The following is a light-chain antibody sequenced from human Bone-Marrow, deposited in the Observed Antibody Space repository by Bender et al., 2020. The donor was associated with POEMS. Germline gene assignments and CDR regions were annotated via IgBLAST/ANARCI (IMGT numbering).Light chain of an antibody. CDR1: SSDVGGYNY. CDR3: RSYSSSFSLV. Sequence: QSALTQPRSVSGSPGQSVTISCTGTSSDVGGYNYVSWLQQRPGKAPKFIIYDIRQRTPGGPYRFSWSKSGNTASLTISGVQAGEEADFYCRSYSSSFSLVFGTGTKVTVL. CDR2: DIR. J-gene: IGLJ1*01. V-gene: IGLV2-11*01.